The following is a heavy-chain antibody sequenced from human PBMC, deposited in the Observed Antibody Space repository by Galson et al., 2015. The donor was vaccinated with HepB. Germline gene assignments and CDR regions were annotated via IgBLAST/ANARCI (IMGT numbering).Heavy chain of an antibody. J-gene: IGHJ5*02. Sequence: SLRLSCAASGFTFSSYAINWVRQAPGKGLEWVSSISASGATTYYADSVKGRFTISRDNSKDTLYLQVNSLRAEDSAVYYCANGTLSYYHSNDNWKPGWFDPWGQGTLVTVSS. CDR1: GFTFSSYA. CDR3: ANGTLSYYHSNDNWKPGWFDP. D-gene: IGHD3-22*01. V-gene: IGHV3-23*01. CDR2: ISASGATT.